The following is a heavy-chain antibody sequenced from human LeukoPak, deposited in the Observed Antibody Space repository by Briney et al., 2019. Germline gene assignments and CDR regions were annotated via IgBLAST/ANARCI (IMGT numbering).Heavy chain of an antibody. CDR1: GFTFSSYD. CDR2: INPSFGTA. D-gene: IGHD5-18*01. Sequence: GGSLTLSCAASGFTFSSYDMSWLRQAPGQGLEWMGEINPSFGTANYAQQIQGRVRITADKSTSTDYRELSSLRSEETAVYYCARAFSGQRGYSYGPDYFDYWGQGTRVTVSS. CDR3: ARAFSGQRGYSYGPDYFDY. V-gene: IGHV1-69*06. J-gene: IGHJ4*02.